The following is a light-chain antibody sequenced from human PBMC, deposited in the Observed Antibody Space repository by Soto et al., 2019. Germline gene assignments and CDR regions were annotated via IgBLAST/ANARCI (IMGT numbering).Light chain of an antibody. Sequence: EIVLTQSPGTLSLSPGERATLSCRASQSVRSSYLAWYQQKPGQAPRLLIYGASSRATGIPDRFSGSGSGTDFTLTISRLEPEDFAVYYCQQYGSSLLLTFGGGTKVEIK. V-gene: IGKV3-20*01. CDR1: QSVRSSY. CDR2: GAS. CDR3: QQYGSSLLLT. J-gene: IGKJ4*01.